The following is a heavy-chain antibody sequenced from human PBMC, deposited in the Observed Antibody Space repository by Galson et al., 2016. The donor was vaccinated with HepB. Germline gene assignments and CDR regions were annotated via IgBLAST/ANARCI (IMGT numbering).Heavy chain of an antibody. CDR1: GDTFSSYA. D-gene: IGHD3-10*01. CDR2: IIPMFNKP. CDR3: ARDGGQFRFGEYPYYYMDV. V-gene: IGHV1-69*06. J-gene: IGHJ6*03. Sequence: SVKVSCKAFGDTFSSYAINWVRQAPGQGLEWMGGIIPMFNKPHYAQKFQGRVAITADKSTSTIYMELSSLRSEDTALYYCARDGGQFRFGEYPYYYMDVWGKGTTVTVSS.